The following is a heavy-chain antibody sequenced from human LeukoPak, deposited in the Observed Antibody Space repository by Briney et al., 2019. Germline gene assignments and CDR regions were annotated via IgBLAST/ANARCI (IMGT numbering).Heavy chain of an antibody. CDR1: GYTFTSYD. CDR3: ARTPYCSSTSCYNWFDP. CDR2: INPNSGGT. V-gene: IGHV1-18*01. J-gene: IGHJ5*02. Sequence: GASVKVSCKASGYTFTSYDINWVRQATGQGLEWMGWINPNSGGTNYAQKLQGRVTMTTDTSTSTAYMELRSLRSDDTAVYYCARTPYCSSTSCYNWFDPWGQGTLVTVSS. D-gene: IGHD2-2*01.